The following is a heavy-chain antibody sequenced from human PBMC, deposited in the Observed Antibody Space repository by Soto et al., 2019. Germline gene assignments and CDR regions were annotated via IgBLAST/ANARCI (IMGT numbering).Heavy chain of an antibody. D-gene: IGHD5-18*01. V-gene: IGHV3-33*01. CDR2: IWYDGSNK. J-gene: IGHJ4*02. CDR3: ARDGAAQPFGDTAMGDY. CDR1: GFTFSSYG. Sequence: QVQLVESGGGVVQPGRSLRLSCAASGFTFSSYGMHWVRQAPGKGLEWVAVIWYDGSNKYYADSVKGRFTISRDNSKNTLHLQMNSLRAEDTAVYYCARDGAAQPFGDTAMGDYWGQGTLVTVSS.